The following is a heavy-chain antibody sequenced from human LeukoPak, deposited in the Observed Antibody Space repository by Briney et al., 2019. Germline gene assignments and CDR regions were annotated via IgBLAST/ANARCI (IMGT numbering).Heavy chain of an antibody. CDR2: ISSSSSYI. Sequence: GGSLRLSCAASGFTFSSYSMNWVRQAPGKGLEWVSSISSSSSYIYYADSVKGRFTISRDNAKNSLCLQMNSLRAEDTAVYYCARPPRGSSSSGPGYYYYYMDVWGKGTTVTVSS. J-gene: IGHJ6*03. D-gene: IGHD6-6*01. CDR3: ARPPRGSSSSGPGYYYYYMDV. CDR1: GFTFSSYS. V-gene: IGHV3-21*01.